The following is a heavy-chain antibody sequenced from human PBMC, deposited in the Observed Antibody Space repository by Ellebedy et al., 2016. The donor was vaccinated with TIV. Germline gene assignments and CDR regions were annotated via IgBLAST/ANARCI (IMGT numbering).Heavy chain of an antibody. Sequence: GESLKISCSVSGFTLGDHGMSWVRQVPGKGLEWVSGINWNGGSTGYADSVQGRFTIYKDNAKNSVYLEMNSLRVEDTALYYCARGYSYGGFYYGMEVWGQGTTVIVSS. CDR3: ARGYSYGGFYYGMEV. V-gene: IGHV3-20*04. CDR2: INWNGGST. J-gene: IGHJ6*02. D-gene: IGHD1-26*01. CDR1: GFTLGDHG.